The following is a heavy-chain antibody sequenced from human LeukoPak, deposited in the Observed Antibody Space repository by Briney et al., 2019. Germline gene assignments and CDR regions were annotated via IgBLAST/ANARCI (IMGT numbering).Heavy chain of an antibody. J-gene: IGHJ6*02. D-gene: IGHD3-3*01. Sequence: ASVKVSFKASGYTFTGYYMHWVRQAPGQGLEWMGWINPNSGGTNYAQKFQGRVTMTRDTSISTAYMELSRLRSDDTAVYYCARDAYDFRSGYYFPNYYYYGMDVWGQGTTVTVSS. V-gene: IGHV1-2*02. CDR2: INPNSGGT. CDR1: GYTFTGYY. CDR3: ARDAYDFRSGYYFPNYYYYGMDV.